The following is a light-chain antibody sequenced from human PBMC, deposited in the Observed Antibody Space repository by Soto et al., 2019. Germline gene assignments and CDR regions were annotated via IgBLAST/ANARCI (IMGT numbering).Light chain of an antibody. CDR2: DVT. CDR1: SSVVGGYNY. V-gene: IGLV2-14*03. J-gene: IGLJ1*01. Sequence: QSALTQPASLSGSPGQSIAISCTGTSSVVGGYNYVSWYQQLPGNAPKLLIYDVTIRPSGVSDRFSGSKSGTTASLTISGLQAEDEADYYCCSYASSTIYVFGTGTKVTVL. CDR3: CSYASSTIYV.